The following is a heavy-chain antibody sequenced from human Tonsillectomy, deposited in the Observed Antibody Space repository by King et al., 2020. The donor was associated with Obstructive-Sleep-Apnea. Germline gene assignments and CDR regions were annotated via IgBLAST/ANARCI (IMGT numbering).Heavy chain of an antibody. CDR2: ISAYNGNT. J-gene: IGHJ6*02. CDR3: ARDEGLTYYDILTGYPRPTFDYGMDV. D-gene: IGHD3-9*01. CDR1: GYTFTSYG. V-gene: IGHV1-18*04. Sequence: VQLVESGAEVKKPGASVKVSCKASGYTFTSYGISWVRQAPGQGLEWMGWISAYNGNTNYAQKLQGRVTMTTDTSTSTAYMELRSLRSDDTAVYYCARDEGLTYYDILTGYPRPTFDYGMDVWGQGTTVTVSS.